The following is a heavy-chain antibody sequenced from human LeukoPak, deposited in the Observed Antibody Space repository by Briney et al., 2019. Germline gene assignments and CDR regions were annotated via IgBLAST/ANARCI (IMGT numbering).Heavy chain of an antibody. CDR2: INPSGGST. J-gene: IGHJ4*02. CDR1: GYTFTSYY. D-gene: IGHD2/OR15-2a*01. Sequence: ASVKASCKASGYTFTSYYMHWVRQAPGQGLEWMGIINPSGGSTSYAQKFQGRVTMTRDMSTSTVYMELSSLRSEDTAVYYCARVGLTTGFDYWGQGTLVTVSS. CDR3: ARVGLTTGFDY. V-gene: IGHV1-46*01.